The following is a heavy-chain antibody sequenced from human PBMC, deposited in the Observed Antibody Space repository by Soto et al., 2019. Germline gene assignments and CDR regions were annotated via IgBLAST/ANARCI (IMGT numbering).Heavy chain of an antibody. CDR2: ISSSSSTI. CDR1: GFTFSSYS. Sequence: EVQLVESGGGLVQPGGSLRLSCAASGFTFSSYSMNWVRQAPGKGLEWVSYISSSSSTIYYADSVKGRFTISRDNAKNSLYLQMNSLRAEDTAVYYCARDHCSSTSCYYDYWGHVTLVTVSS. J-gene: IGHJ4*01. CDR3: ARDHCSSTSCYYDY. V-gene: IGHV3-48*01. D-gene: IGHD2-2*01.